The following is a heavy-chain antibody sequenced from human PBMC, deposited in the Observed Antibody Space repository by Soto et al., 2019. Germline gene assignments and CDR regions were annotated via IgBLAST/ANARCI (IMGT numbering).Heavy chain of an antibody. Sequence: QVQLQQWGAGLLKPSETLSLTCAVYGGSFSGYYWTWIPQPPGKGLEWIGEINHSGSTNYHPSLTSRVTISVDTSKNQFSLKLSSVTAADTAVYYCARGSNFVVVVAATNWFDPWGQGTLVTVSS. V-gene: IGHV4-34*01. CDR1: GGSFSGYY. J-gene: IGHJ5*02. CDR3: ARGSNFVVVVAATNWFDP. CDR2: INHSGST. D-gene: IGHD2-15*01.